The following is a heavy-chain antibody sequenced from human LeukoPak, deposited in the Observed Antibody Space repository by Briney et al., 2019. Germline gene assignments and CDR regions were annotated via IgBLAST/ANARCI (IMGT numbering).Heavy chain of an antibody. J-gene: IGHJ4*02. CDR1: GYTFIGDY. CDR2: INPDGGVT. CDR3: AKANSYASGSFCY. Sequence: ASVKVSCKTSGYTFIGDYIHRVRQAPGKGLEWVGCINPDGGVTEYAQNLQGRVIMTSNTSISTAYMELYGLKSDDTALYYCAKANSYASGSFCYWGQGTLVTVS. D-gene: IGHD3-10*01. V-gene: IGHV1-2*02.